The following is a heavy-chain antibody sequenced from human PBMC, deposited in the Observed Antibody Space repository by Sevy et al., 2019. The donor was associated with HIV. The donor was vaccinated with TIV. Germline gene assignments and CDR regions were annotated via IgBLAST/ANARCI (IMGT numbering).Heavy chain of an antibody. V-gene: IGHV3-30-3*01. CDR1: GFTFSSYA. J-gene: IGHJ4*02. D-gene: IGHD3-22*01. CDR2: ISYDGSNK. Sequence: GGSLRLSCAASGFTFSSYAMHWVRQAPGKGLEWVAVISYDGSNKYYADSVKGRFTISRDNSKNTLYLQMNSLRAEDTAVYYCARDIGGVETMTLFDYWGQGTLVTVSS. CDR3: ARDIGGVETMTLFDY.